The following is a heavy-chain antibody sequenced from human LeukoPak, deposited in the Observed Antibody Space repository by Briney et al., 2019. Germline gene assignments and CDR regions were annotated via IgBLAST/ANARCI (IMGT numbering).Heavy chain of an antibody. Sequence: KTSETLPLTCTVSGGSISSYYWSWIRQPAGKGLEWIGRIYISGSTNYNPSLKSRVTMSVDTSKNQFSLKLSSVTAADTAVYYCARDRGTWNDDGFDYWGQGTLVTVSS. D-gene: IGHD1-1*01. J-gene: IGHJ4*02. V-gene: IGHV4-4*07. CDR3: ARDRGTWNDDGFDY. CDR2: IYISGST. CDR1: GGSISSYY.